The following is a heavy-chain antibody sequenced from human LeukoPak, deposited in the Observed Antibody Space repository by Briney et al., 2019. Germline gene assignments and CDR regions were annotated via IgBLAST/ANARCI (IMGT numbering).Heavy chain of an antibody. CDR3: AKSLAYCGGDCPLGY. D-gene: IGHD2-21*02. V-gene: IGHV1-69*13. Sequence: ASVTVSCKASGGTFSSYAISWVRQAPGQGLEWMGGIIPIFGTANYAQKFQGRVTITADESTSTAYMELSSLRSEDTAVYYCAKSLAYCGGDCPLGYWGQGTLVTVSS. CDR1: GGTFSSYA. J-gene: IGHJ4*02. CDR2: IIPIFGTA.